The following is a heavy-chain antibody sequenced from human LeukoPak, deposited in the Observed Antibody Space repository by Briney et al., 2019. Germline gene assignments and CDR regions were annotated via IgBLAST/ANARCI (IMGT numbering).Heavy chain of an antibody. D-gene: IGHD6-6*01. CDR1: GFTFSSYP. Sequence: GGSLRLSCLASGFTFSSYPMHWVRQAPGKGLEYISAINSNGDSTYYADSVKGRFTISRDNSKNTLYLQISSLRTVDTALYYCVKRGQLIPYDYWGQGTLVTVSS. CDR3: VKRGQLIPYDY. CDR2: INSNGDST. V-gene: IGHV3-64D*09. J-gene: IGHJ4*02.